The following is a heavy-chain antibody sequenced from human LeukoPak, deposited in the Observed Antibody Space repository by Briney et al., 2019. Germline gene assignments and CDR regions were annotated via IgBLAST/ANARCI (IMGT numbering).Heavy chain of an antibody. V-gene: IGHV1-2*02. CDR1: GYTFTGYY. CDR2: INPNSGGT. Sequence: ASVKVSCKASGYTFTGYYMHWVRQAPGHGLEWMGWINPNSGGTNYAQKFQGRVTMTRDTSISTAYMELSRLRSDDTAVYYCARVLGIAARLDYWGQGSLVTVSS. CDR3: ARVLGIAARLDY. D-gene: IGHD6-6*01. J-gene: IGHJ4*02.